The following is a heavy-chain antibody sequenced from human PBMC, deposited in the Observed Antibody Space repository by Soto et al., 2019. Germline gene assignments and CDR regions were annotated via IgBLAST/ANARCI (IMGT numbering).Heavy chain of an antibody. CDR2: IIPIFGTA. CDR3: ARGKAYYDSVWGSYRYSRMAN. CDR1: GGTFSSYA. J-gene: IGHJ4*02. Sequence: GASVKVSCKASGGTFSSYAISWVRQAPGQGLEGMGGIIPIFGTANYAQKFQGRVTITADESTSTAYMELSSLRSEDTAVYYCARGKAYYDSVWGSYRYSRMANWGQGTLVTVSS. D-gene: IGHD3-16*02. V-gene: IGHV1-69*13.